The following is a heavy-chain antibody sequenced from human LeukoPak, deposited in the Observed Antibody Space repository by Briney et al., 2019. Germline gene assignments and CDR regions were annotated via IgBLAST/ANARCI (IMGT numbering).Heavy chain of an antibody. CDR3: ARGIVGATLDY. CDR1: GFTFSSYA. CDR2: IRGSATMT. D-gene: IGHD1-26*01. Sequence: GGSLRLSCAASGFTFSSYAMNWVRQAPGKGLEWVASIRGSATMTYYADSVKGRFTISRDNSKNTLYLQMNSLRAEDTAVYYCARGIVGATLDYWGQGTLVTVSS. J-gene: IGHJ4*02. V-gene: IGHV3-23*01.